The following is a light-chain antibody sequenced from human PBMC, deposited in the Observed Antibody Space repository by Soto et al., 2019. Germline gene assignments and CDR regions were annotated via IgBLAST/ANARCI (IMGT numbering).Light chain of an antibody. V-gene: IGKV1-9*01. J-gene: IGKJ5*01. CDR1: RGISSY. CDR2: SAS. Sequence: QLTASPASLSASVGDRVTITCQASRGISSYLAWYQQKPGKAPKLLVYSASTLQSGVPSRFSGSGSGPDFTLTISSLQPEDSATYFCQQLNSYPQTFGQGTRLEIK. CDR3: QQLNSYPQT.